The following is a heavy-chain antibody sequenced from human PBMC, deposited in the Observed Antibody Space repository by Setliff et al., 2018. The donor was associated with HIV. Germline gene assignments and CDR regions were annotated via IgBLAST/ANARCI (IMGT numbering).Heavy chain of an antibody. CDR2: ISHGGSA. D-gene: IGHD6-19*01. Sequence: PSETLSLTCAVSGGSIRTGDWWSWVRQSPGKGLEWIGEISHGGSANYNPSLRSRVTISVDTSSNQFSLKLSSVTAADTAVYYCARDPGYSSGWSGTTFDYWGQGTLVTAPQ. CDR3: ARDPGYSSGWSGTTFDY. V-gene: IGHV4-4*02. J-gene: IGHJ4*02. CDR1: GGSIRTGDW.